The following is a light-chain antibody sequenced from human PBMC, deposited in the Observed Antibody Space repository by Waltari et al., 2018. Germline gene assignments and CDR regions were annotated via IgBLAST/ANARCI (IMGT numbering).Light chain of an antibody. V-gene: IGKV1-9*01. CDR1: QGISSS. CDR2: AAS. J-gene: IGKJ4*01. Sequence: DIQVTQSPSFLSASVGDRVTITCRARQGISSSLAWQQQKPGKAPKLLVYAASTLQSGGPSRFSGSGSGTEFTLTISSLQPEDFATYYCQQYKSYPLTCGGGTKVEI. CDR3: QQYKSYPLT.